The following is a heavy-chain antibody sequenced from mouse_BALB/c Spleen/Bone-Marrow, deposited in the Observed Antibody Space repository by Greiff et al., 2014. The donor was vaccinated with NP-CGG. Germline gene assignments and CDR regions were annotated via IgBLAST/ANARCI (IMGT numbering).Heavy chain of an antibody. CDR1: GYSFTSYW. D-gene: IGHD6-1*01. Sequence: ESGPQLVRPGASLKISCKASGYSFTSYWMHWVKQRPGQGLEWIGMIDPSDSETALNQKFKDKATLTVDKSSNTAYMQLSSPTSEDSAVYFCARKGIYHTFSYWRQGTLVTVSA. CDR3: ARKGIYHTFSY. CDR2: IDPSDSET. V-gene: IGHV1-74*01. J-gene: IGHJ3*01.